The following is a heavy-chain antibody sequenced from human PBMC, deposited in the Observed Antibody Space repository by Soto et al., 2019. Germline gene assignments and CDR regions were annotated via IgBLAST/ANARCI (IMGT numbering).Heavy chain of an antibody. CDR3: TRDTESGSHLYYYYGMDV. CDR1: GFTFGDYA. J-gene: IGHJ6*02. Sequence: PGGSLRLSCTASGFTFGDYAMSWFRQAPGKGLEWVGFIRSKAYGGTTEYAASVKGRFTISRDDSKSIAYLQMNSLKTEDTAVYYCTRDTESGSHLYYYYGMDVWGQGTTVTVSS. D-gene: IGHD1-26*01. V-gene: IGHV3-49*03. CDR2: IRSKAYGGTT.